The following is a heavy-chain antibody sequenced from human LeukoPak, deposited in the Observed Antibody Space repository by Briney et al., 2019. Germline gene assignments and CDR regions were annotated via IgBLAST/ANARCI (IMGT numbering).Heavy chain of an antibody. CDR1: GFTCSSYW. CDR3: ARGHQGGDYYDSPYAFDI. J-gene: IGHJ3*02. CDR2: IKQDGSEK. V-gene: IGHV3-7*03. Sequence: GGSLRLSCAASGFTCSSYWMSWVRQAPGKGLEWVANIKQDGSEKYYVHSVKGRFTISRDNAKNSLYLQMNSLRAEDTAVYYCARGHQGGDYYDSPYAFDIWGQGTMVTVSS. D-gene: IGHD3-22*01.